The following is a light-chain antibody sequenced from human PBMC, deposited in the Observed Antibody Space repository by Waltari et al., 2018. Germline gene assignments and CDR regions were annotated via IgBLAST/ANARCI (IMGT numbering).Light chain of an antibody. Sequence: EIAVTQSPATLSVSPGEGAPLSCRPSQGINGDLAWYQHKPGQAPRLLIYGASTRAAGVPARFSCSGSGTEFTLTISSLQSEDFGVYYCQQSKIWPAFCKGTKVEIK. CDR1: QGINGD. J-gene: IGKJ1*01. V-gene: IGKV3-15*01. CDR3: QQSKIWPA. CDR2: GAS.